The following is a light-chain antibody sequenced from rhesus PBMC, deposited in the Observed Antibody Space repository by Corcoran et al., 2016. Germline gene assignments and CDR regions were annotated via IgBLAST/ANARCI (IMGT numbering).Light chain of an antibody. CDR1: QSLLHSNGYTY. CDR2: LGS. J-gene: IGKJ1*01. CDR3: LQDIQLPRT. V-gene: IGKV2-78*01. Sequence: DIVMTQTPLSLPVTPGEPASISCRSSQSLLHSNGYTYLFWYLQKPGQSPQPLSYLGSNRASGVPERFGGSGSGTDLTLKISRVEAADVGVYCCLQDIQLPRTFGQGTKVEIK.